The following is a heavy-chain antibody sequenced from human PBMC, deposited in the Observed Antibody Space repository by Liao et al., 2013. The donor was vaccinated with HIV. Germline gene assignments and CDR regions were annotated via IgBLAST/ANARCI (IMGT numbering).Heavy chain of an antibody. CDR3: ARMGTSTEYYDMWSGYYSHVQQGTHFDH. D-gene: IGHD3-3*01. Sequence: HLQLQESGPGLVKPSETLSLTCTVSGGSISSSSYYWGWIRQPPGEGLEWIGSIYFSGSTYYNPSLKSRVSISVDTSKNQFSLKLSSVTAADTAMYYCARMGTSTEYYDMWSGYYSHVQQGTHFDHWGQGTLVTVSS. J-gene: IGHJ4*02. V-gene: IGHV4-39*07. CDR1: GGSISSSSYY. CDR2: IYFSGST.